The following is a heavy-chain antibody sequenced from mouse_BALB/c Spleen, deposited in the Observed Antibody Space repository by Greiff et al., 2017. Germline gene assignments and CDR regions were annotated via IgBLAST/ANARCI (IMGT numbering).Heavy chain of an antibody. D-gene: IGHD1-1*01. CDR2: IYPGNVNT. J-gene: IGHJ2*01. CDR3: ARATTVVAPGDY. V-gene: IGHV1-76*01. CDR1: GYSFTSYW. Sequence: QVQLKQSGAELVRPGASVKLSCKASGYSFTSYWMNWVKQRPGQGLEWIGWIYPGNVNTKYNEKFKGKATLTADKSSSTAYMQLSSLTSEDSAVYFCARATTVVAPGDYWGQGTTLTVSS.